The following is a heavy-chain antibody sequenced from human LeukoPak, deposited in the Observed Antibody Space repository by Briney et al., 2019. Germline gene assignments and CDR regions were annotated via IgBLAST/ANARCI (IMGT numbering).Heavy chain of an antibody. J-gene: IGHJ4*02. CDR1: GFTFSSYW. CDR2: INSDGSST. V-gene: IGHV3-74*01. Sequence: PGGSLRLSCAASGFTFSSYWMHSVRQAPGKGLVWVSRINSDGSSTSYADSVKGRFTISRDNAKNTLYLQMNSLRAEDTAVYYCAREGEKIVTGYCYWGQGTLVTVSS. D-gene: IGHD3-9*01. CDR3: AREGEKIVTGYCY.